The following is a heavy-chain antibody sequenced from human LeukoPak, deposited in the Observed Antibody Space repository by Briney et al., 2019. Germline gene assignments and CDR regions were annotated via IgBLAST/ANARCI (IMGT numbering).Heavy chain of an antibody. J-gene: IGHJ4*02. Sequence: GGSLRLSCAASGFTFSSYSMNWVRQAPGKGLEWVSYISSSSSIYYADSVKGRFTISRDNAKNSLYLQMNSLRDEDTAVYYCARDRSYYSGSYYGGNFDYWGQGTLVTVSS. D-gene: IGHD1-26*01. CDR1: GFTFSSYS. CDR3: ARDRSYYSGSYYGGNFDY. V-gene: IGHV3-48*02. CDR2: ISSSSSI.